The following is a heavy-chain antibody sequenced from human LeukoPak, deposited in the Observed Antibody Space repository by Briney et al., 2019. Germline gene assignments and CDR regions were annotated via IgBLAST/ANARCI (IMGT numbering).Heavy chain of an antibody. CDR1: GFTFSSYG. CDR3: AKGQRYNWDDDAVDM. D-gene: IGHD1-20*01. Sequence: PGGSLRLSCAASGFTFSSYGMSGAPQAPGKGLEWVSRIITSSDRTYYADSVKGRFTISRDNSKNTLYLQMTSLSAEDTAIYYCAKGQRYNWDDDAVDMWGQGTMVIVSS. CDR2: IITSSDRT. V-gene: IGHV3-23*01. J-gene: IGHJ3*02.